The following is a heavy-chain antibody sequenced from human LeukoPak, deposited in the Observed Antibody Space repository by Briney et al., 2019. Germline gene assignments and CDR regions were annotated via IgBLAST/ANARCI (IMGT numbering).Heavy chain of an antibody. J-gene: IGHJ4*02. CDR1: GFTFSNYV. Sequence: PGGSLRLSCAASGFTFSNYVMHWVRQAPGKGLEWVALIAYDGGEKYYADSVKGRFTISRDNAKNTLYLQMNSLRAEDTAVYYCTRDWRNLGYDYWGQGTLVTVSS. V-gene: IGHV3-30-3*01. CDR2: IAYDGGEK. D-gene: IGHD5-12*01. CDR3: TRDWRNLGYDY.